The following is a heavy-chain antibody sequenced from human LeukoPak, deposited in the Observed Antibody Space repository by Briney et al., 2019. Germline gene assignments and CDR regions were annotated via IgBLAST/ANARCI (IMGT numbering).Heavy chain of an antibody. J-gene: IGHJ3*02. D-gene: IGHD5-18*01. Sequence: SETLSLTCTVSGGSISSSSYYWGWLRQPLGTGLEWIGSIYYTGSTYYNPSLKSRVTISVDTSKNQFSLKLSSVTASDTAVYYCARATWIQLWLIWGQGTMVTVSS. V-gene: IGHV4-39*01. CDR3: ARATWIQLWLI. CDR1: GGSISSSSYY. CDR2: IYYTGST.